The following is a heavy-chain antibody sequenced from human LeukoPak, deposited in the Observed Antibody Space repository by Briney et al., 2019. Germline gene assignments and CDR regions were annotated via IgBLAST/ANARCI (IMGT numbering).Heavy chain of an antibody. CDR2: INHSGST. Sequence: SETLSLTCAVYGGTFSGYYWSWIRQPPGKGLEWIGEINHSGSTNYNPPLKSRVTISVDTSKNQFSLKLSSVTAADTAVYYCARLAQWLVRGRFDYWGQGTLVTVSS. V-gene: IGHV4-34*01. CDR1: GGTFSGYY. D-gene: IGHD6-19*01. CDR3: ARLAQWLVRGRFDY. J-gene: IGHJ4*02.